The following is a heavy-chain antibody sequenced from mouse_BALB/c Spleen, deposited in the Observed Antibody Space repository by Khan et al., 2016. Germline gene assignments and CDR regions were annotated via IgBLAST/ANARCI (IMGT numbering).Heavy chain of an antibody. CDR2: INSDGSAL. Sequence: EVQLVEPGGGLVQPGGSRGLSCEGSGFTFSGFWMSWVRQTPGKTLEWIGDINSDGSALNYAPSIKDRFNISRDHSTSTLYLQMRKVRSDDTSTDFCIRYGNDEYFDCWGAGTTFTVSS. D-gene: IGHD2-2*01. CDR3: IRYGNDEYFDC. J-gene: IGHJ1*01. CDR1: GFTFSGFW. V-gene: IGHV11-2*02.